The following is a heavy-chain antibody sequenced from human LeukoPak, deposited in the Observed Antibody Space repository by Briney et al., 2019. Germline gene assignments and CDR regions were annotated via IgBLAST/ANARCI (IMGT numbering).Heavy chain of an antibody. CDR3: ARQYSGYSAAAGTSIDY. J-gene: IGHJ4*02. Sequence: NPSETLSLTCTVSGGSISSSSYYWGWIRQPPGKGLEWIGSIYYSGSTYYNPSLKSRVTISVDTSKNQFSLKLSSVTAADTAVYYCARQYSGYSAAAGTSIDYWGQGTLVTVSS. D-gene: IGHD6-13*01. CDR2: IYYSGST. V-gene: IGHV4-39*01. CDR1: GGSISSSSYY.